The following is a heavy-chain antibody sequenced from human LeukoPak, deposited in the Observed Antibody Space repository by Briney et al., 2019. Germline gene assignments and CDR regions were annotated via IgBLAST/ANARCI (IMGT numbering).Heavy chain of an antibody. V-gene: IGHV4-39*01. CDR3: ARLGGYSGSYFDY. CDR2: IYDSGST. Sequence: SETLSLTCTVSGGSISSSSYYWGWIRQPPGKGLEGIGSIYDSGSTYYNPSLKCRGTISVDTSKNQFSLKLSSVTAADTAVYYCARLGGYSGSYFDYWGQGTLVTVSS. D-gene: IGHD1-26*01. J-gene: IGHJ4*02. CDR1: GGSISSSSYY.